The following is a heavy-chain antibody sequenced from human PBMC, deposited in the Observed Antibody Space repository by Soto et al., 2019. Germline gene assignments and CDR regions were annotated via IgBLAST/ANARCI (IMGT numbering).Heavy chain of an antibody. Sequence: LKISCNVSGYSFTSYWIGWVRQMPGKGLEWMWIIYPVDSDTRYSPSFQGQVTISADKSISTAYLQWSSLKSSDTAMYYCARLHSSGWYLGYWGQGTLVSVSS. CDR1: GYSFTSYW. CDR3: ARLHSSGWYLGY. J-gene: IGHJ4*02. V-gene: IGHV5-51*01. CDR2: IYPVDSDT. D-gene: IGHD6-19*01.